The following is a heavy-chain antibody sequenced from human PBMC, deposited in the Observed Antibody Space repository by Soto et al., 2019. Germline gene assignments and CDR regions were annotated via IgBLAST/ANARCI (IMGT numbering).Heavy chain of an antibody. V-gene: IGHV3-23*01. Sequence: GGSLRLSCAASGLTFSNYAMTWVRQAPGKGLEWVSCISSDGTSTYYADSVKGRFTISRDNSKNTLYLQMNSLRAEDTALYFCAKDDRAHPRGSFDPWGQGTLVTVSS. CDR1: GLTFSNYA. CDR3: AKDDRAHPRGSFDP. CDR2: ISSDGTST. J-gene: IGHJ5*02. D-gene: IGHD3-16*01.